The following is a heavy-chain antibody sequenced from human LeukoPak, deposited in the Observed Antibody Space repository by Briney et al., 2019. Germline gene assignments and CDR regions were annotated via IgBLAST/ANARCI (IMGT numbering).Heavy chain of an antibody. Sequence: SQTLSLTCTVSGGSISSGGYYWSWIRQPPGKGLEWIGYIYHSGSTYYNPSLKSRVTISVDRSKNQFSLKLSSVTAADTAVYYCARGRSVYYYMDVWGKGTTVTVSS. V-gene: IGHV4-30-2*01. CDR3: ARGRSVYYYMDV. CDR1: GGSISSGGYY. D-gene: IGHD5-24*01. J-gene: IGHJ6*03. CDR2: IYHSGST.